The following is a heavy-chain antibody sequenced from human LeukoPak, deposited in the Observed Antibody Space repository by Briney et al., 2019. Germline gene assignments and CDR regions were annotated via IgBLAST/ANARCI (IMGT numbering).Heavy chain of an antibody. Sequence: PSETLSLTCAVYGGSFSGYYWSWIRQPPGKGLEWIGEINHSGSTNYNPSLKSRVTISVDTSKNQFSLKLSSVTAADTAVYYCAGVQGSSTSPAWYWGQGTLVTVSS. J-gene: IGHJ4*02. V-gene: IGHV4-34*01. CDR3: AGVQGSSTSPAWY. D-gene: IGHD2-2*01. CDR1: GGSFSGYY. CDR2: INHSGST.